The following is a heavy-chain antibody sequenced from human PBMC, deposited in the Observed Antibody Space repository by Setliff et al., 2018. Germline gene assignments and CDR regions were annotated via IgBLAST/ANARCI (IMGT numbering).Heavy chain of an antibody. CDR3: ARTCSGSGCYAGLES. CDR1: GFTFSTYR. J-gene: IGHJ4*02. V-gene: IGHV3-33*08. Sequence: GGSLRLSCAASGFTFSTYRMHWVRQAPGKGLEWVAVIWDDGVKKYHADSVKGRFTISRDNSKDTLYLQMNSLRPEDTAVYYCARTCSGSGCYAGLESWGQGTPVTVSA. D-gene: IGHD2-15*01. CDR2: IWDDGVKK.